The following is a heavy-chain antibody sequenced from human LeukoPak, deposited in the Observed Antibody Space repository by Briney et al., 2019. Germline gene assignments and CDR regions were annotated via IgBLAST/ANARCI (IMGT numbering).Heavy chain of an antibody. D-gene: IGHD3-3*01. CDR3: AKARWSGPFYFDY. J-gene: IGHJ4*02. CDR2: ISGSGVTT. V-gene: IGHV3-23*01. Sequence: GGSLRLSCVASGFTFSSYAMGWVRQAPGKGLEWVSAISGSGVTTHYAGSVKGRFSISRDNSKNTLYLQMNSLRAEDTAVYYCAKARWSGPFYFDYWGQGTLVTVSS. CDR1: GFTFSSYA.